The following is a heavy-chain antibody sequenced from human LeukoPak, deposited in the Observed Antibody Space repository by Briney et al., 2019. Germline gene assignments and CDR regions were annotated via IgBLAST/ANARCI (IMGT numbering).Heavy chain of an antibody. D-gene: IGHD5-18*01. CDR3: ARGDTAIDFDY. J-gene: IGHJ4*02. Sequence: SETLSLTCTVSGGSISSSSYYWGWIRQPPGKGLEWIGSIYYSGSTNYNPSLKSRVTVSVDTSKNQFSLKLSSVTAADTAVYYCARGDTAIDFDYWGQGTLVTVSS. CDR1: GGSISSSSYY. CDR2: IYYSGST. V-gene: IGHV4-39*01.